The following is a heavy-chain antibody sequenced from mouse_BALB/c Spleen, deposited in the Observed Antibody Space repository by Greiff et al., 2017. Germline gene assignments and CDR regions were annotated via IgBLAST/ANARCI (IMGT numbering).Heavy chain of an antibody. CDR2: IWAGGST. Sequence: QVQLQQSGPGLVAPSQSLSITCTVSGFSLTSYGVHWVRQPPGKGLEWLGVIWAGGSTNYNSALMSRLSISKDNSKSQVFLKMNSLQTDDTAMYYCARDSSGYGRYYYAMDYWGQGTSVTVSS. CDR1: GFSLTSYG. V-gene: IGHV2-9*02. D-gene: IGHD3-1*01. CDR3: ARDSSGYGRYYYAMDY. J-gene: IGHJ4*01.